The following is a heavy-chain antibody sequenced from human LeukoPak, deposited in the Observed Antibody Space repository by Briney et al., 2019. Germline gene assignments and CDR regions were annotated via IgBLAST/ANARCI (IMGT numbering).Heavy chain of an antibody. Sequence: ASVKVSCKASGYTFTSYAMNWVRQAPGQGLEWMGWINTNTGNPTYAQGFTGRFVFSLDTSVSTAYLQISSLKAEDTAVYYCAREGEQWLLEAPPYYFDYWGQGTLVTVSS. CDR3: AREGEQWLLEAPPYYFDY. CDR1: GYTFTSYA. CDR2: INTNTGNP. V-gene: IGHV7-4-1*02. D-gene: IGHD6-19*01. J-gene: IGHJ4*02.